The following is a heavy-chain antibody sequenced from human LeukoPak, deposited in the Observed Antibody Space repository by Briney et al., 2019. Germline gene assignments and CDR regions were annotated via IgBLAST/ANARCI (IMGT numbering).Heavy chain of an antibody. CDR3: AREVAAPYRFDD. Sequence: ASVKVSCKASGNTSTNHNMHWVRLAPGQGLEWMGIISPSDGATNYAQKFQGRVTMTRDTSTSTVYMELSSLKSEDTAVYYCAREVAAPYRFDDWGQGTLVTVSS. J-gene: IGHJ4*02. CDR1: GNTSTNHN. CDR2: ISPSDGAT. V-gene: IGHV1-46*01. D-gene: IGHD2-15*01.